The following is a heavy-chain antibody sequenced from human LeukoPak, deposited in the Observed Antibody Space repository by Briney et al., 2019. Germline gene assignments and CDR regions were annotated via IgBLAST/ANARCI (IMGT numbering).Heavy chain of an antibody. D-gene: IGHD6-25*01. J-gene: IGHJ4*02. Sequence: PGGSLRLSCAASGFTVSNINIGWVRQAPGKGPECVSVIYPGGTTYYADSVKGRFTISRDDSKNTLYLQMNSLRAEDTAVYYCARESSGYYFDYWGQGTLVTVSS. CDR3: ARESSGYYFDY. V-gene: IGHV3-53*01. CDR1: GFTVSNIN. CDR2: IYPGGTT.